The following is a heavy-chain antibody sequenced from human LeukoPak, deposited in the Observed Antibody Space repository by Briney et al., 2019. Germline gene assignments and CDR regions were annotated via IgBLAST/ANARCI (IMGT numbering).Heavy chain of an antibody. J-gene: IGHJ4*02. V-gene: IGHV1-24*01. D-gene: IGHD3-10*01. Sequence: ASVKVSCKVSRYTLTELSTHWVRQAPGKGLEWMGGFDPEDGVTIYAQKFQGRVTMTEDTSTETAYMELSSLRSEDTAMYYCATDGLVSGVSYYFDYWGQGTLVTVSS. CDR1: RYTLTELS. CDR2: FDPEDGVT. CDR3: ATDGLVSGVSYYFDY.